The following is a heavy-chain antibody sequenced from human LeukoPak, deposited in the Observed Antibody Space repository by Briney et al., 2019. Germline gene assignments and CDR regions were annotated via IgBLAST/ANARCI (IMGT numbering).Heavy chain of an antibody. D-gene: IGHD3-16*01. Sequence: PGGSLRLSCAAPDSSFSSHGMHWVRHAPGRGLEWVAGISVNGDTFHIDSVRGRFTISRENAKNSLYLQMNSLRVEDTALYYCARNWGNLYFDLWGRGTLVTVSS. J-gene: IGHJ2*01. CDR2: ISVNGDT. CDR1: DSSFSSHG. V-gene: IGHV3-13*01. CDR3: ARNWGNLYFDL.